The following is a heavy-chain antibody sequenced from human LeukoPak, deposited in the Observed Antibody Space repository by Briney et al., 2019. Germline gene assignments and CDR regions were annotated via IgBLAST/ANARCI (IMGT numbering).Heavy chain of an antibody. V-gene: IGHV4-31*03. CDR3: ARVPVVPAATPIGVWFDP. J-gene: IGHJ5*02. CDR2: IYYSGST. D-gene: IGHD2-2*01. Sequence: SQTLSLTCTVSGGSISSGGYYWSWIRQHPGQGLEWIGYIYYSGSTYYNPSLKSRVTISVDTSKNQFSLKLSSVTAADTAVYYCARVPVVPAATPIGVWFDPWGQGTLVTVSS. CDR1: GGSISSGGYY.